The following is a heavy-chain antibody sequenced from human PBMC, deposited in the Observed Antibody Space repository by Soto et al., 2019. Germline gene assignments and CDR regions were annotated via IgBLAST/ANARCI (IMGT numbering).Heavy chain of an antibody. Sequence: QVQLVESGGGLVKPGGALRLSCAASGFAFSDPYMSWIRQAPGKGLEWISYISSSGSTIYYADSGKGLFTISRDNAKKSLYLQMDSLTADDTAVYYCARGGASVTTPFDYWGQGTQVTVSS. CDR3: ARGGASVTTPFDY. CDR1: GFAFSDPY. V-gene: IGHV3-11*01. D-gene: IGHD4-17*01. J-gene: IGHJ4*02. CDR2: ISSSGSTI.